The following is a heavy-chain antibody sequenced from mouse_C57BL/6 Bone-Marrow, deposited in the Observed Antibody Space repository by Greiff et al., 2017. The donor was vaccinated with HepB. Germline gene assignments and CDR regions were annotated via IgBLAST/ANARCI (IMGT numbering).Heavy chain of an antibody. CDR1: GFTFSSYG. CDR3: ARQGIYYDYDVAY. D-gene: IGHD2-4*01. CDR2: ISSGGSYT. J-gene: IGHJ3*01. Sequence: DVKLVESGGDLVKPGGSLKLSCAASGFTFSSYGMSWVRQTPDKRLEWVATISSGGSYTYYPDSVKGRFTLSRDNAKNTLYLQMSSLKSEDRAMYYCARQGIYYDYDVAYWGQGTLVTVSA. V-gene: IGHV5-6*02.